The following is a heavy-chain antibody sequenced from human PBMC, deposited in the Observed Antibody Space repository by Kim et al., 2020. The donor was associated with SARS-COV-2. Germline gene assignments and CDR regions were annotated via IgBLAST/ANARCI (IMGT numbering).Heavy chain of an antibody. D-gene: IGHD3-3*01. Sequence: HHVDSWKGRFTISRDNSKNTIFLQMNSLTPDDTAVYYCARRDFWSTYPFDYWGRGTLVTVSS. J-gene: IGHJ4*02. CDR3: ARRDFWSTYPFDY. V-gene: IGHV3-30*01.